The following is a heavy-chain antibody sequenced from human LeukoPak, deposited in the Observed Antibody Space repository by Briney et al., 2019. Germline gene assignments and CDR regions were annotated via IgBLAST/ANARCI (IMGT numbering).Heavy chain of an antibody. Sequence: SETLSLTCTVSGYSISSGYYWGWIRQPPGKGLEWIGSIYYSGSTYYNPSLKSRVTISVDTSKNQFSLKLSSVTAADTAVYYCARPVPSRLGWFDPWGQGTLVTVSS. J-gene: IGHJ5*02. V-gene: IGHV4-38-2*02. D-gene: IGHD1-1*01. CDR1: GYSISSGYY. CDR3: ARPVPSRLGWFDP. CDR2: IYYSGST.